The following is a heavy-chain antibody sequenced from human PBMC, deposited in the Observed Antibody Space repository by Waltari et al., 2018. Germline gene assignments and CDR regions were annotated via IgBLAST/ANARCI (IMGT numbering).Heavy chain of an antibody. J-gene: IGHJ6*02. Sequence: EVQMVESGGGLVQPGGSLRLSCAASGFTFSNFWMDWVRQAPGKGLELVANINPDGSAKNYVDSVKGRFTIFRDNTKNSLYLQMNSLRAEDTAIYYCSESLNVWGPGTTVTVSS. CDR2: INPDGSAK. CDR3: SESLNV. V-gene: IGHV3-7*01. CDR1: GFTFSNFW.